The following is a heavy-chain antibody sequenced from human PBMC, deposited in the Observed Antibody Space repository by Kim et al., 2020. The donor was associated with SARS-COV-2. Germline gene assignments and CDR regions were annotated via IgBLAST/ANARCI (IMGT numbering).Heavy chain of an antibody. Sequence: INSAEPWRGRFTISRDNDKNSLYLQMNSLRAEDTAVYYCARGPNYSPFDYWGQGTLVTVSS. CDR3: ARGPNYSPFDY. D-gene: IGHD4-4*01. J-gene: IGHJ4*02. CDR2: I. V-gene: IGHV3-48*03.